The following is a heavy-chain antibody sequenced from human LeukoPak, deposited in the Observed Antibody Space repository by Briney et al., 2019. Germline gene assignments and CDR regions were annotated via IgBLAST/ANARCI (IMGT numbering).Heavy chain of an antibody. V-gene: IGHV4-34*01. CDR3: ARGPRLIQPKYYYYMDG. D-gene: IGHD5-18*01. CDR2: SNHSGST. CDR1: GGSFSGYY. J-gene: IGHJ6*03. Sequence: PAETLSLTCAVYGGSFSGYYWSWIRQPPGKGLEWIGESNHSGSTNYNPSLKSRVTISVDTSKNQFSLKLSSVTAEDTAVYYCARGPRLIQPKYYYYMDGWGNGTTVTVSS.